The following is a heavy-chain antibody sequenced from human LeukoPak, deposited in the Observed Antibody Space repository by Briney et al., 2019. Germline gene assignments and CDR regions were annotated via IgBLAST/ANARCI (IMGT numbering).Heavy chain of an antibody. CDR1: GGTFSSYA. J-gene: IGHJ6*03. V-gene: IGHV1-69*13. CDR2: IIPIFGTA. Sequence: SVKVSCKASGGTFSSYAISWVRQAPGQGLEWMGGIIPIFGTANYAQKFQGRVTITADESTSAAYMELSSLRSEDTAVYYCARVRIKRILEWSAHDYYYYYMDVWGKGTMVTVSS. D-gene: IGHD3-3*01. CDR3: ARVRIKRILEWSAHDYYYYYMDV.